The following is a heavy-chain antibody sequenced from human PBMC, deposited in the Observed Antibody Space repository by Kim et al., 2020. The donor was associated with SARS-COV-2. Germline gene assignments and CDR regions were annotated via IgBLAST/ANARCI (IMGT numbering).Heavy chain of an antibody. Sequence: SETLSLTCAVYGGSFSAYYWSWIRQPPGKGLEWIGEINHSGSTNYNPSLKSRVTISVDTSKNQFSLKLSSVTAADTAVYYCAKGTRQWLVRGPYDYYMD. CDR3: AKGTRQWLVRGPYDYYMD. D-gene: IGHD6-19*01. CDR1: GGSFSAYY. J-gene: IGHJ6*03. V-gene: IGHV4-34*01. CDR2: INHSGST.